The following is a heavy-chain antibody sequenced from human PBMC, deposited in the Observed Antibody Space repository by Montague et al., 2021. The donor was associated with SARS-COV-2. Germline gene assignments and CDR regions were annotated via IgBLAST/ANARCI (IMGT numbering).Heavy chain of an antibody. CDR3: ATVGSSSIQA. Sequence: SLRLSCAASGFIFTNYFVSWIRQAPGRGLEWVSYMDINGDLKYYLDSLWGRFTISRDNAKNSFFLQMNSLRVEDSAVYYCATVGSSSIQAWGQGTLVTVSS. J-gene: IGHJ5*02. D-gene: IGHD6-13*01. CDR1: GFIFTNYF. V-gene: IGHV3-11*01. CDR2: MDINGDLK.